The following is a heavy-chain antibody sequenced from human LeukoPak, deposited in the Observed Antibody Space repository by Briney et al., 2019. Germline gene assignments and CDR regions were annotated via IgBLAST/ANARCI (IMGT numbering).Heavy chain of an antibody. Sequence: ASVKVSCKASGYTFTSYDIDWVRQAPGLGLEWMGWMNPNSGNTGYAQKFQGRVAMTRSTSISTAYMELSSLSSEDTAVYFCARERSYETGMRAHYYFDYWGQGTLVTVSS. V-gene: IGHV1-8*01. CDR1: GYTFTSYD. J-gene: IGHJ4*02. CDR3: ARERSYETGMRAHYYFDY. D-gene: IGHD3-3*01. CDR2: MNPNSGNT.